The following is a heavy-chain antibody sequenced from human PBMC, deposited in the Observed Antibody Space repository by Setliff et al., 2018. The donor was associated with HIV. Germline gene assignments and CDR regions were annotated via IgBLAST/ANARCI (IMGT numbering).Heavy chain of an antibody. CDR1: GYTFTSYG. CDR3: ARIRSWYDSSGYSDY. CDR2: ISAHNGKT. Sequence: DSVKVSCKASGYTFTSYGISWVRQAPGQGLEWMGWISAHNGKTNNAQKLQGRVTMTTDTSTSTAYMELRSLRSDDTAVYYCARIRSWYDSSGYSDYWGQGTLVTVSS. J-gene: IGHJ4*02. D-gene: IGHD3-22*01. V-gene: IGHV1-18*01.